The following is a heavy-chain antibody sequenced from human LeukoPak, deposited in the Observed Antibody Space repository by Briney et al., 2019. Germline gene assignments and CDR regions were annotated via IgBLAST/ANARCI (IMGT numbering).Heavy chain of an antibody. J-gene: IGHJ4*02. CDR3: TRDRTDTTSWYPFDY. Sequence: GGSLRLSCAASDFSFSDYHMSWIRQAPGKGLEWVSYISSSSDYTNYADSVKGRFTISRDNAKRSLYLQMDSLRAEDTAVYHCTRDRTDTTSWYPFDYWGQGTLVTVSS. CDR2: ISSSSDYT. CDR1: DFSFSDYH. V-gene: IGHV3-11*05. D-gene: IGHD6-13*01.